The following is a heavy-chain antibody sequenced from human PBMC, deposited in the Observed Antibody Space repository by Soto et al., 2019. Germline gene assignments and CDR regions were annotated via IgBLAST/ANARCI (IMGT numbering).Heavy chain of an antibody. Sequence: PGGSLRLSCAASGFTFSTYAMSWVRQAPGKGLERVSAISGSGGSTYYADSVKGRFTISRDNSKNTLFLQMNSLRAEDTAVYYCATRRDASYYYYGMDVWGQGTTVTVSS. V-gene: IGHV3-23*01. D-gene: IGHD2-2*01. J-gene: IGHJ6*02. CDR3: ATRRDASYYYYGMDV. CDR2: ISGSGGST. CDR1: GFTFSTYA.